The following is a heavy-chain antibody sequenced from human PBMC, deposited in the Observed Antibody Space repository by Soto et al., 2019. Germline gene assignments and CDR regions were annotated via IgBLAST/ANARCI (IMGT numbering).Heavy chain of an antibody. V-gene: IGHV3-64*01. CDR1: GFTFSSYA. J-gene: IGHJ4*02. CDR3: ARVSYYGSGSYYEPVDY. Sequence: GGSLRLSCAASGFTFSSYAMHWVRQAPGKGLEYVSAISSNGGSTYYANSVKGRFTISRDNSQNTLYLQMGSLRAEDMAVYYCARVSYYGSGSYYEPVDYWGQGTLVTVSS. D-gene: IGHD3-10*01. CDR2: ISSNGGST.